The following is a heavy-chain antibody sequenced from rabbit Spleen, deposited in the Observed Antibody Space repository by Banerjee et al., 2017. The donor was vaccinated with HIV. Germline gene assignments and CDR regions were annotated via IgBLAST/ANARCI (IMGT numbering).Heavy chain of an antibody. V-gene: IGHV1S45*01. CDR1: GFSFSDRDV. CDR3: ARDLVGVIGWNFYL. CDR2: INASTGKP. J-gene: IGHJ4*01. Sequence: QEQLVESGGGLVQPEGSLTLTCKASGFSFSDRDVMCWVRQAPGKGLEWIACINASTGKPVYATWAKGRFAISRTSSTPVTLRMTSLTAADRATYFCARDLVGVIGWNFYLWGPGTLVTVS. D-gene: IGHD1-1*01.